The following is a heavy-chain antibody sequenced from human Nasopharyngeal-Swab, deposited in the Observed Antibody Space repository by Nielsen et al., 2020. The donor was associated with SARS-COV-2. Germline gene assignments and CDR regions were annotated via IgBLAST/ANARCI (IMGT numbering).Heavy chain of an antibody. D-gene: IGHD6-13*01. CDR3: AKDVGLVEQQLLWGNEDYFDY. V-gene: IGHV3-30*18. CDR1: GFTFSSNG. J-gene: IGHJ4*02. Sequence: GESLKTPRAALGFTFSSNGMHRVRQAQGPGLEWEAVISYDGSNKYYADSVKGRFTISRDNSKNTLYLQMNSLRAEDTAVYYCAKDVGLVEQQLLWGNEDYFDYWGQGTLVTVSS. CDR2: ISYDGSNK.